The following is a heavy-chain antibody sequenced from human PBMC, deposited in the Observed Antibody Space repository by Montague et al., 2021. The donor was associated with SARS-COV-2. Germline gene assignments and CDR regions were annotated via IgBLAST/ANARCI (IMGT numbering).Heavy chain of an antibody. Sequence: TRSLTCTVSGASVASGNFYWSWIRQPPGKGLEWIGYMYYTGHTNYNPSLESRVTMPVDPSKNQFSLTLTSVTAADTAVYYCARSRANVPSRPGFDYWGQGALVTVSS. CDR3: ARSRANVPSRPGFDY. CDR2: MYYTGHT. CDR1: GASVASGNFY. J-gene: IGHJ4*02. D-gene: IGHD6-6*01. V-gene: IGHV4-61*01.